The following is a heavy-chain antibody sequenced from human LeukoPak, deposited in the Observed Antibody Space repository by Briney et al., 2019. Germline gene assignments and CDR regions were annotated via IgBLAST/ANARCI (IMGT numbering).Heavy chain of an antibody. CDR2: IYYSGST. Sequence: SETLSLTCTVSGGSISSSSYYWGWIRQPPGKGLEWIGSIYYSGSTYYNPSLKSRVTISVDTSKNQFSLKLNSVTAADTAKYYCARMEAGLGRCSSSGCYWLDPWGQGTLVTVSS. CDR1: GGSISSSSYY. D-gene: IGHD2-2*01. V-gene: IGHV4-39*07. CDR3: ARMEAGLGRCSSSGCYWLDP. J-gene: IGHJ5*02.